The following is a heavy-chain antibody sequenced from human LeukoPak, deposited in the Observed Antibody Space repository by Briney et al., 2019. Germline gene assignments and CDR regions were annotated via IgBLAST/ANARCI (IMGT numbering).Heavy chain of an antibody. CDR1: GFTFSSYE. CDR2: ISSSGDTI. Sequence: GGSLRLSCAASGFTFSSYEMNWVRQAPGKGLEWVSYISSSGDTIYYADSVKGRFTISRDNAKNSLYLQMNSLRAEDTAVYYCARDGNVWGSYRFLDYWGQGTLVTVSS. D-gene: IGHD3-16*02. V-gene: IGHV3-48*03. CDR3: ARDGNVWGSYRFLDY. J-gene: IGHJ4*02.